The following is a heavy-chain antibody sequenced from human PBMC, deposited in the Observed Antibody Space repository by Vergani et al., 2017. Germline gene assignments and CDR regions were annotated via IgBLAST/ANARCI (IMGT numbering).Heavy chain of an antibody. J-gene: IGHJ5*02. CDR3: ASCTLGYCSSTSCYTPDNWFDP. D-gene: IGHD2-2*02. CDR1: GGSISNYY. V-gene: IGHV4-39*01. Sequence: QVQLQESGPGLVKPSETLSLTCTVSGGSISNYYWGWIRQPPGKGLEWIGSIYYSGSTYYNPSLKSRVTISVDTSKNQFSLKLSSVTAADTAVYYCASCTLGYCSSTSCYTPDNWFDPWGQGTLVTVSS. CDR2: IYYSGST.